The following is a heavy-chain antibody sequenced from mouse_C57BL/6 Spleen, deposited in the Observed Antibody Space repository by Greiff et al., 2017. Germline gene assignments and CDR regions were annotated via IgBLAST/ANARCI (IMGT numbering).Heavy chain of an antibody. Sequence: QVQLQQPGAELVKPGASVKMSCKASGYTFTSYWITWVKQRPGQGLEWIGDIYPGSGSTNYNEKFKSKATLTVDTSSSTAYLQLSCLTSEDSTVYYCARREYYYGSSYFPPYWGQGTTLTVSS. CDR2: IYPGSGST. CDR1: GYTFTSYW. D-gene: IGHD1-1*01. J-gene: IGHJ2*01. V-gene: IGHV1-55*01. CDR3: ARREYYYGSSYFPPY.